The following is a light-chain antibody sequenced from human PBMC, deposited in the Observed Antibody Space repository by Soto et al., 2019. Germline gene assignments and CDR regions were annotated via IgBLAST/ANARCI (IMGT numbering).Light chain of an antibody. CDR1: QSVLYSSNNKNY. V-gene: IGKV4-1*01. CDR3: QQYESTPPS. Sequence: DIVMTQSPDSLAVSLGERATINCKSSQSVLYSSNNKNYLAWYQQRPGQPPKLLICWASTRESGVPDRFSGNGSGTDFTLTITSLHAEDVAVYYCQQYESTPPSFGQGTKLEIK. CDR2: WAS. J-gene: IGKJ2*01.